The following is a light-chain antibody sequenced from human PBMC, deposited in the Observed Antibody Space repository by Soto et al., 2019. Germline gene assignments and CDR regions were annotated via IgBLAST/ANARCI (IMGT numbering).Light chain of an antibody. Sequence: VLTQSPGTLSLSPGERATLSCRASQSVSSSYLAWYQQKPGQAPRLLIYGASSRVTGIPDRFSGSGSGTDFTLTISRLEPEDFAVYYCQQYGSSPWTFGQGTEVEIK. J-gene: IGKJ1*01. V-gene: IGKV3-20*01. CDR3: QQYGSSPWT. CDR1: QSVSSSY. CDR2: GAS.